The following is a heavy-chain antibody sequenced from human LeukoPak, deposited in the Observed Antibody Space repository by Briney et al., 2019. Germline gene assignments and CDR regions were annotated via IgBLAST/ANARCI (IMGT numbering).Heavy chain of an antibody. CDR3: LGAFDF. Sequence: PGGSLRLSCAASRFIFSTYSMSWVRQAPGKGLEWVSSISSSSSYIHYADSVKGRFTISRDNAQNSLYLQMNSLRVEDTAVYYCLGAFDFWGQGTMVTVSS. CDR1: RFIFSTYS. J-gene: IGHJ3*01. CDR2: ISSSSSYI. V-gene: IGHV3-21*01.